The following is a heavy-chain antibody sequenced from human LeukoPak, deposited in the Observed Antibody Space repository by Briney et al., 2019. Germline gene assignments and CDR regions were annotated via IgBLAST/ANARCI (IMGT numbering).Heavy chain of an antibody. V-gene: IGHV3-7*01. D-gene: IGHD3-10*01. Sequence: GGSLRLSCAASGFTFTTYWMGWVRQAPGEGLEWVANINQDGSEKYYVDSVKGRFTISRDNAKNSLYLQMNSLRAEDAAVYYCARPLKYYYGSETYFWFDPWGQGTLVTVSS. CDR1: GFTFTTYW. CDR3: ARPLKYYYGSETYFWFDP. J-gene: IGHJ5*02. CDR2: INQDGSEK.